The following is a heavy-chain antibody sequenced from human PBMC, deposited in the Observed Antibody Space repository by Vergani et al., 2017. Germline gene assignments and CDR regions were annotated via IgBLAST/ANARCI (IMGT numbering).Heavy chain of an antibody. CDR3: ASGGNGLNPSNGMDV. D-gene: IGHD3-16*01. Sequence: QVQLVQSGAEVKKPGSSVKVSCKASGGTFSSYAISWVRQAPGQGLEWMGRIIPILGTANYAQKFQGRVTITADESTSTAYMERSSLRAEDTAVYYCASGGNGLNPSNGMDVWGQGTTVTVSS. CDR1: GGTFSSYA. V-gene: IGHV1-69*11. J-gene: IGHJ6*02. CDR2: IIPILGTA.